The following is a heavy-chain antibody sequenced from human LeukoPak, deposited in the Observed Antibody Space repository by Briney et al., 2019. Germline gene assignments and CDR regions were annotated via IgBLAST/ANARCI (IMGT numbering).Heavy chain of an antibody. Sequence: GGSLRLSCVGSGFTFSTYWMHWVRQAPGRGLVWVSGINTDGSTTSYADSVKGRFTISRDNAKNTLYLQMSSLRAEDTAVYYCARSGRGVDPFYFYMDVWGKGTTVTVSS. D-gene: IGHD3-10*01. J-gene: IGHJ6*03. V-gene: IGHV3-74*01. CDR2: INTDGSTT. CDR1: GFTFSTYW. CDR3: ARSGRGVDPFYFYMDV.